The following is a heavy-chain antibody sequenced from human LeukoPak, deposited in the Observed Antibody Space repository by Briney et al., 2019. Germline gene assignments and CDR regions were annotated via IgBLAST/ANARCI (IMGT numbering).Heavy chain of an antibody. CDR1: GFPFSNAW. Sequence: GGSLRLSCAASGFPFSNAWMSWVRQAPGKGLEWVGRIKSKTDGGTTDYAAPVKGRFTVSRDDSKNTLYLQMNSLETEDTAVYYCATYGSGRNLPYYWGQGTLVTVSS. V-gene: IGHV3-15*01. D-gene: IGHD3-10*01. CDR3: ATYGSGRNLPYY. J-gene: IGHJ4*02. CDR2: IKSKTDGGTT.